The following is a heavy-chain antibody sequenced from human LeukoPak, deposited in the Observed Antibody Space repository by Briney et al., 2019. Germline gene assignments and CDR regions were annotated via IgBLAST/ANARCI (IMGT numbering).Heavy chain of an antibody. CDR2: INQAGTEK. CDR3: ARDSIAAAGTPDY. CDR1: GFTFRNYW. D-gene: IGHD6-13*01. J-gene: IGHJ4*02. V-gene: IGHV3-7*01. Sequence: GGSLRLSCAASGFTFRNYWMSWVRQAPGKGLEWVANINQAGTEKYYVDSVKGRFTISRDNAKNSLSLQMNSLRAEDTAVYYCARDSIAAAGTPDYWGQGTLVTVSS.